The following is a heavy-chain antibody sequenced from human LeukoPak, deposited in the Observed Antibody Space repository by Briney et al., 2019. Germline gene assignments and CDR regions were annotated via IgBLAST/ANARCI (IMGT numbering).Heavy chain of an antibody. CDR1: GFTVCSNY. V-gene: IGHV3-66*01. D-gene: IGHD2-8*01. Sequence: GGSLRLSCAASGFTVCSNYMSWVRQAPGKGLEWVSVIYSGGSTYYADSVKGRFTISRDNSKNTLYLQMNSLRAEDTAVYYCARDITYGAFDIWGQGTMVTVSS. CDR2: IYSGGST. J-gene: IGHJ3*02. CDR3: ARDITYGAFDI.